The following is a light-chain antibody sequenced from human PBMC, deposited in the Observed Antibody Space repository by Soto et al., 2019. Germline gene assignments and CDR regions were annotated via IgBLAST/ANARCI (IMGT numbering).Light chain of an antibody. CDR2: DTT. CDR3: LLSYSGSWV. J-gene: IGLJ3*02. CDR1: TGAVTSGHY. Sequence: QSVVTQEPSLTVSXGXXXTLTCGSSTGAVTSGHYAYWFQQKPGQAPRTLISDTTKKHSWTPARFSGSLLGGKAALTLSGAQPEDEAEYYCLLSYSGSWVFGGGTKLTVL. V-gene: IGLV7-46*01.